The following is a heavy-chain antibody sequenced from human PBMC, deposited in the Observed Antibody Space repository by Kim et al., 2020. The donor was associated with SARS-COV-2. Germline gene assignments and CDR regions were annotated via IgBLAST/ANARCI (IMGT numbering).Heavy chain of an antibody. V-gene: IGHV4-39*01. J-gene: IGHJ4*02. CDR2: IYYSGST. CDR1: GGSISSSSYY. CDR3: ARHADIVVVVAANFDY. Sequence: SETLSLTCTVSGGSISSSSYYWGWIRQPLGKGLEWIGSIYYSGSTYYNPSLKSRVTISVDTSKNQFSLKLSSVTAADTAVYYCARHADIVVVVAANFDYWGQGTLVTVSS. D-gene: IGHD2-15*01.